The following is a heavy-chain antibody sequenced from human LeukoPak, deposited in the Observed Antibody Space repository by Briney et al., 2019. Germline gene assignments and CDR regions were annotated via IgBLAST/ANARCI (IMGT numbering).Heavy chain of an antibody. V-gene: IGHV4-59*06. D-gene: IGHD1-26*01. Sequence: PSETLSLTCTVPGGSISSYYWSWIRQPPGKGLEWIGYIYYSGSTYYNPSLKSRVTISVDTSKNQFSLKLSSVTAADTAVYYCARAEWELPFDYWGQGTLVTVSS. CDR1: GGSISSYY. CDR2: IYYSGST. CDR3: ARAEWELPFDY. J-gene: IGHJ4*02.